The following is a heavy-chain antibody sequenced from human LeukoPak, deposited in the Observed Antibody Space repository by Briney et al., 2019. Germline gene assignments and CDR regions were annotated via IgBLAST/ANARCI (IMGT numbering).Heavy chain of an antibody. D-gene: IGHD1-26*01. Sequence: GRSLRLSCAASGFTFDDYAMHWVRQAPGKGLEWVSGISWNSGSIGYADSVKGRFTISRDNAKNSLYLQMNSLRAEDAAVYYCATQMVGATTIDHWGQGTLVTVSS. V-gene: IGHV3-9*01. CDR1: GFTFDDYA. CDR3: ATQMVGATTIDH. CDR2: ISWNSGSI. J-gene: IGHJ4*02.